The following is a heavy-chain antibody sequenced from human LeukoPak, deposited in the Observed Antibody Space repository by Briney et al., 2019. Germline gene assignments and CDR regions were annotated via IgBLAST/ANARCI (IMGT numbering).Heavy chain of an antibody. CDR3: VKGIVGATRNAFDI. J-gene: IGHJ3*02. V-gene: IGHV3-64D*09. Sequence: GFTCSRYALIWVRDAPGKGLEYVSAISSNGGSTYYADSVKGRFTISRDNSKNTLYLQMSSLRAEDTAVYYCVKGIVGATRNAFDIWGQGTMVTVSS. CDR1: GFTCSRYA. CDR2: ISSNGGST. D-gene: IGHD1-26*01.